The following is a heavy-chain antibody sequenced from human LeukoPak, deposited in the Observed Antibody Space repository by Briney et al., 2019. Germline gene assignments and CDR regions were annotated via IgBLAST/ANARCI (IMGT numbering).Heavy chain of an antibody. D-gene: IGHD3-9*01. V-gene: IGHV5-51*01. CDR2: IYPGNSDT. J-gene: IGHJ4*02. Sequence: GESLKISCKGSGYSFTSYWIGWVRQMPGKGLEWMGIIYPGNSDTRYSPSFQGQVTLSADKSISTAYLQWSSLKASDTAMYYCARRYRNYDILTGYWGRNTGYYFDYWGQGTLVTVSS. CDR1: GYSFTSYW. CDR3: ARRYRNYDILTGYWGRNTGYYFDY.